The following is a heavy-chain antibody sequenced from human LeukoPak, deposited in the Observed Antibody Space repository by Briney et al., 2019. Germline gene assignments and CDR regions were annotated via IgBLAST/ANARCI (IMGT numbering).Heavy chain of an antibody. CDR1: GFTFRSYA. CDR2: ISYDGSTK. J-gene: IGHJ4*02. V-gene: IGHV3-30-3*01. Sequence: PGGSLRLSCAASGFTFRSYAMHWVRQAPGKGLEWVAVISYDGSTKYYADSVKGRFTISRDNAKNSLYLQMNSLRAEDRAVYYCARDYYDSSGYYSVDYWGQGTLVTVSS. D-gene: IGHD3-22*01. CDR3: ARDYYDSSGYYSVDY.